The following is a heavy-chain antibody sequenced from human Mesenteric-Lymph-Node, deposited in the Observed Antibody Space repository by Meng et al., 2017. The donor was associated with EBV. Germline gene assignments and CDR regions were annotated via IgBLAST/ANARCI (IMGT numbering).Heavy chain of an antibody. CDR2: INHSGST. CDR1: GGSFSGYY. CDR3: ARPRIRYGSGSYYY. V-gene: IGHV4-34*01. D-gene: IGHD3-10*01. J-gene: IGHJ4*02. Sequence: QVQLQQWGAGLLTPSETLSLTCAVYGGSFSGYYWSWIRQPPGKGLEWIGEINHSGSTNYNPSLKSRVTISVDTSKNQISLNLNSVTAADTAVYYCARPRIRYGSGSYYYWGQGTLVTVSS.